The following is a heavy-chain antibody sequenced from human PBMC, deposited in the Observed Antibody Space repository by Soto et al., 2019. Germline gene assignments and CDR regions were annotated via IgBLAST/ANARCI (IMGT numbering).Heavy chain of an antibody. J-gene: IGHJ6*02. D-gene: IGHD3-9*01. CDR3: AKDRTALRYFDWLLVRYYGMDV. Sequence: GSLRLSCAASVFTFSSYAMSWVRQAPGKGLEWVSAISGSGGSTYYADSVKGRFTISRDNSKNTLYLQMNSLRAEDTAVYYCAKDRTALRYFDWLLVRYYGMDVWGQGTTVTVSS. CDR1: VFTFSSYA. V-gene: IGHV3-23*01. CDR2: ISGSGGST.